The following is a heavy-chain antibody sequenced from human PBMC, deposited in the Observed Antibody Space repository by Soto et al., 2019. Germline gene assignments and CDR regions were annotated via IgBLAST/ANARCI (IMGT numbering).Heavy chain of an antibody. Sequence: EVQLEESGGALVQPGRSLRLSCAASGFTFDDYAMHWVRQVLGKGLEWVSSISWNSGNIGYADSVKGRFTTSRDNAKNSLYLQMNSLRKEDTAVYFCAKDEGVGGTLGLFDYWGQGTLVSVSS. CDR3: AKDEGVGGTLGLFDY. D-gene: IGHD1-26*01. CDR1: GFTFDDYA. J-gene: IGHJ4*02. CDR2: ISWNSGNI. V-gene: IGHV3-9*01.